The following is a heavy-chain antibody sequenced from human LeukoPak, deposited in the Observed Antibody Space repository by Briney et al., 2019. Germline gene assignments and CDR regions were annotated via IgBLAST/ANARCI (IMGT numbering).Heavy chain of an antibody. J-gene: IGHJ4*02. D-gene: IGHD2-2*01. CDR1: GYTFTNYG. V-gene: IGHV1-18*01. CDR2: ISSFNGST. Sequence: GASVKVSCKASGYTFTNYGFSWVRQAPGQGLEWMGWISSFNGSTNYAQNLQGRVTMTTDTATSTAYMELRSLRSDDTAVYYCARDKCSSTSCSLDYWGQGTLGTVSS. CDR3: ARDKCSSTSCSLDY.